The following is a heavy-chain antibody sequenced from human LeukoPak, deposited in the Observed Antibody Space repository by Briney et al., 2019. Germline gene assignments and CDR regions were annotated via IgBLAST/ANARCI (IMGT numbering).Heavy chain of an antibody. CDR3: ARGVAVAGTKYFDL. CDR1: GFTFTSSA. Sequence: SVKVSCKASGFTFTSSAVQWVRQARGQGLEWIGWIVVGSGNTNYAQKFQERVTINRDMSTSTAYMELSSLRSEDTAVYYCARGVAVAGTKYFDLWGQGTLVTVSS. CDR2: IVVGSGNT. V-gene: IGHV1-58*01. D-gene: IGHD6-19*01. J-gene: IGHJ4*02.